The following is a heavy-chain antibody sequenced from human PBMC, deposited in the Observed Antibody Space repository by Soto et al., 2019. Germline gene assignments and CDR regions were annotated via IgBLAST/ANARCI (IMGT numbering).Heavy chain of an antibody. D-gene: IGHD2-21*02. CDR2: INPSGGST. V-gene: IGHV1-46*01. CDR3: AREGRFIVVVTAVLDY. Sequence: ASVKVSCKASGYTFTSYYMHCVRQAPGQGLEWMGIINPSGGSTSYAQKFQGRVTMTRDTSTSTVYMELSSLRSEDTAVYYCAREGRFIVVVTAVLDYWGQGTLVTVSS. CDR1: GYTFTSYY. J-gene: IGHJ4*02.